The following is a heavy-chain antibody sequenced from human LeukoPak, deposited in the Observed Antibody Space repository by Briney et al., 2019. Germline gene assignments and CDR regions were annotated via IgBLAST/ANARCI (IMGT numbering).Heavy chain of an antibody. CDR3: VKDEYCGSTNCYESWLDP. J-gene: IGHJ5*02. D-gene: IGHD2-2*01. V-gene: IGHV3-64D*06. CDR1: GFTFSNAW. Sequence: PGGSLRLSCAASGFTFSNAWMSWVRQAPGKGLEYVSAISNNGGSTYYAASVQGRFTISRDNSKSTFYLHMSSLRPEDTAVYFCVKDEYCGSTNCYESWLDPWGQGTLVTVSS. CDR2: ISNNGGST.